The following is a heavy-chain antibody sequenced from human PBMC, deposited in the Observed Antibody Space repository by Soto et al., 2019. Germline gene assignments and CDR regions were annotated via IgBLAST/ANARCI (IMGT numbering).Heavy chain of an antibody. Sequence: GESLKISCKGSGYSFTSYWISWVRQMPGKGLEWMGRIDPSDSYTNYSPSFQGHVTISADKSISTAYLQWSSLRAEDTAVYYCARHPERIAQIGWFDPWGQGTLVTVSS. V-gene: IGHV5-10-1*01. CDR1: GYSFTSYW. D-gene: IGHD6-13*01. CDR3: ARHPERIAQIGWFDP. CDR2: IDPSDSYT. J-gene: IGHJ5*02.